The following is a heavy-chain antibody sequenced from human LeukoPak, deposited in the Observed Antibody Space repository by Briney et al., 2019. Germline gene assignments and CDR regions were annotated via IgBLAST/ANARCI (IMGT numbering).Heavy chain of an antibody. CDR3: AKSLRVGILRYFDWFDY. J-gene: IGHJ4*02. CDR2: ISGSGGST. Sequence: GGSLRLSCAASGFTFTSYWMTWVRQAPGKGLEWVSAISGSGGSTYYADSVKGRFTISRDNSKNTLYLQMNSLRAEDTAVYYCAKSLRVGILRYFDWFDYWGQGTLVTVSS. V-gene: IGHV3-23*01. CDR1: GFTFTSYW. D-gene: IGHD3-9*01.